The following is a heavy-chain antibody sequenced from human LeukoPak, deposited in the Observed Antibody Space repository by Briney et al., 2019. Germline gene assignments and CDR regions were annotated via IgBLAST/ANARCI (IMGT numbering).Heavy chain of an antibody. J-gene: IGHJ6*03. CDR2: IYYSGST. CDR3: ARLLTLNHAPYYYYYMDV. D-gene: IGHD1-14*01. V-gene: IGHV4-39*01. CDR1: GGSISSSSYY. Sequence: PSETLSLTCTVSGGSISSSSYYWGWIRQPPGKGLEWIGSIYYSGSTYYNPSLKSRVTISVDTSKNQFSLKLSSVTAADTAVYYCARLLTLNHAPYYYYYMDVWGKGTTVTVSS.